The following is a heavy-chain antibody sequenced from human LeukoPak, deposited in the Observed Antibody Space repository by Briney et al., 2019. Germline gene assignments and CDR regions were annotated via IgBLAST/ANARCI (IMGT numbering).Heavy chain of an antibody. CDR1: GASIPSTSYH. CDR2: ISYRGST. J-gene: IGHJ3*02. Sequence: SETLSLTCTGSGASIPSTSYHWGWIRQPPGKGLEWIGIISYRGSTYYNPSLRSRVTISVDTSKNQLSLKLSSVTAADTAVYYCARSGYDFWSGYYRWIRNAFDIWGQGTMVTVSS. D-gene: IGHD3-3*01. V-gene: IGHV4-39*07. CDR3: ARSGYDFWSGYYRWIRNAFDI.